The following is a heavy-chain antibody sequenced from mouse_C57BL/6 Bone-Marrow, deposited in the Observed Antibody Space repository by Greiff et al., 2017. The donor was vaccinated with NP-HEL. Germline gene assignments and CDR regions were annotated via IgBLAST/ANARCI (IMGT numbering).Heavy chain of an antibody. V-gene: IGHV1-62-2*01. CDR3: ARHVWVSRQLRLQYYFDY. J-gene: IGHJ2*01. D-gene: IGHD3-2*02. CDR1: GYTFTEYT. Sequence: QVQLQQSGAELVKPGASVKLSCKASGYTFTEYTIHWVKQRSGQGLEWIGWFYPGSGSIKYNEKFKDKATLTADKSSSTVYMELSRLTSEDSAVYFCARHVWVSRQLRLQYYFDYWGQGTTLTVSS. CDR2: FYPGSGSI.